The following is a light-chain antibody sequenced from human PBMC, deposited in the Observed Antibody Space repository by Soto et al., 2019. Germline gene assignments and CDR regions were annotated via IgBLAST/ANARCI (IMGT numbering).Light chain of an antibody. CDR3: TSFTSSSTWV. CDR2: EVS. CDR1: SSDVGGYNY. Sequence: QSALTQPASVSGSPGQSITISCTGTSSDVGGYNYVSWFQQHPGKAPKLKIYEVSNRPSGVSNRFSGSQSGYTASLTISELQAEDEADYYCTSFTSSSTWVSGGGTKLTVL. J-gene: IGLJ3*02. V-gene: IGLV2-14*03.